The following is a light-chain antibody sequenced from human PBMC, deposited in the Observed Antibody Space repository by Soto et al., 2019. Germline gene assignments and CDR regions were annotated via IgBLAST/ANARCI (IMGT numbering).Light chain of an antibody. CDR2: DGS. J-gene: IGKJ4*01. Sequence: DIQLTQSPSSLSASVGDRVTITCQASQDIMHYLNWYQQRPGKAPKLLIYDGSNLETGVPMRFSGSGSGTDFTLTISSLQPEELGTYYCQQYDNPVTFGGGTKVEMK. CDR1: QDIMHY. CDR3: QQYDNPVT. V-gene: IGKV1-33*01.